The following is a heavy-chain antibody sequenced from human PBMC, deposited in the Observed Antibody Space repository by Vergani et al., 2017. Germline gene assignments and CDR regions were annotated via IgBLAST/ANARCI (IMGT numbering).Heavy chain of an antibody. V-gene: IGHV1-2*02. CDR1: ESTFPAYY. Sequence: QVQLVQSGTEVKKPGASVKVSCKASESTFPAYYIHWFRQAPEQGLEWMGWINRNSGVTNYVQKFQDRVTMTTDTSINTVYIELKPLTSDDTAICCCALLNGGDIGGGFAPWGQGTLVTVSS. CDR3: ALLNGGDIGGGFAP. J-gene: IGHJ5*02. CDR2: INRNSGVT. D-gene: IGHD2-15*01.